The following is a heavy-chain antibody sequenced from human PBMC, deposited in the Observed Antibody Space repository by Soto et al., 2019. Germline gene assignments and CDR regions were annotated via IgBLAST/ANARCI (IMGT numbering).Heavy chain of an antibody. D-gene: IGHD4-17*01. Sequence: PWGSLRLSCAASGFSFSTYSMAWVRQTPGQGLAWVSGLSGGGSNTFYADSVQGRFTISVDNSKNTVYLQMNSLRVEDPAVYYCARWDGYGDVWGQGTLVTVSS. CDR3: ARWDGYGDV. V-gene: IGHV3-23*01. J-gene: IGHJ4*02. CDR2: LSGGGSNT. CDR1: GFSFSTYS.